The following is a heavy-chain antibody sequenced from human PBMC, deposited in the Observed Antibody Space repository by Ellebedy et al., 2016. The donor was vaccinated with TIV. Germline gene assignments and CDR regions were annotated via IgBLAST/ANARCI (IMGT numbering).Heavy chain of an antibody. CDR1: GFTFNSYA. CDR3: ARDLDKSSGWYGGAAY. CDR2: ISYDGNSK. V-gene: IGHV3-30-3*01. J-gene: IGHJ4*02. D-gene: IGHD6-19*01. Sequence: GESLKISCAASGFTFNSYAMHWVRQAPGKGLEWVAVISYDGNSKYYTDSVKGRFTISRDNSMTTLYLEMNSLRAEDTGVYYCARDLDKSSGWYGGAAYWGQGTLVTVST.